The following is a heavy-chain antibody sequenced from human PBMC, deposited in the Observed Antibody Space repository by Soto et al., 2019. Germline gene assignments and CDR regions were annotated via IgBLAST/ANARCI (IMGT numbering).Heavy chain of an antibody. CDR1: GFSVSFYY. J-gene: IGHJ4*02. CDR2: IHSDGTT. Sequence: GGSLRLSCAASGFSVSFYYVTWVRQAPGKGLEWVSIIHSDGTTYYADSVKGRFTFSRDSSKNTVYLQMNSLRGEDTAVYYCARVRYSSFDFWCQGTLVTV. V-gene: IGHV3-53*01. CDR3: ARVRYSSFDF. D-gene: IGHD3-16*02.